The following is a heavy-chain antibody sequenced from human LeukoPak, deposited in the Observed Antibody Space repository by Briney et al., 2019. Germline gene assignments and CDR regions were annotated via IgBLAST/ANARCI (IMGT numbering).Heavy chain of an antibody. V-gene: IGHV3-48*03. CDR3: ARDVNGMDV. J-gene: IGHJ6*02. CDR1: GFTFSSYE. Sequence: PGGSLSLSCAASGFTFSSYEMKWVRQAPGKGREWVSYISSSGSTIYYADSVKGRFTISRDNAKNSLYLQMNSLRAEDTAVYYCARDVNGMDVWGQGTTVTVSS. CDR2: ISSSGSTI.